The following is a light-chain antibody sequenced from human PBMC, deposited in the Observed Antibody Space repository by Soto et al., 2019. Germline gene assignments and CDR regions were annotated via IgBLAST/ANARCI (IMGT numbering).Light chain of an antibody. J-gene: IGKJ1*01. CDR2: GAY. CDR3: QPSIGAPRT. V-gene: IGKV1-39*01. Sequence: DLPLTQSPSSLSASLGDIVTVTCRASKSISTYLNWFQQRPGKAPTLLIYGAYTLQDGVPSRFSGSGSETEFSRNLSSLQPEEFATSYCQPSIGAPRTCGQGTSVDIK. CDR1: KSISTY.